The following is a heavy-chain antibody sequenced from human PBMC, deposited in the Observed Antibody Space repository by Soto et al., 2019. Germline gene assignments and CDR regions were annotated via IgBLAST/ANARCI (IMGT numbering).Heavy chain of an antibody. J-gene: IGHJ6*02. CDR1: GFTFSSYA. V-gene: IGHV3-30-3*01. Sequence: QVQLVESGGGVVQPGRSLRLSCAASGFTFSSYAMQWVRQAPGKGLEWVAVISYDGSNEYYADSVKGRFTISRDNSKNTLYLQMNSLRAEDTAVYYCARDEADYYYGMDVWGQGTTVTVSS. CDR2: ISYDGSNE. CDR3: ARDEADYYYGMDV.